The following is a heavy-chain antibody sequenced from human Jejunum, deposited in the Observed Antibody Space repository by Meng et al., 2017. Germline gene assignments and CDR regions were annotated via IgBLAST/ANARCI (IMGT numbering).Heavy chain of an antibody. Sequence: QVQLQQWGAGLLKPSETLSLTFAVYDGSFSSYYWSWIRQPPGKGLEWIGEINRSGSPNYNPSLKSRVTMSVDTNHFSLTLTSVTAADTAVYYCARSGQTTVTYLDWGQGTLVTVSS. CDR2: INRSGSP. CDR3: ARSGQTTVTYLD. CDR1: DGSFSSYY. J-gene: IGHJ4*02. V-gene: IGHV4-34*01. D-gene: IGHD4-11*01.